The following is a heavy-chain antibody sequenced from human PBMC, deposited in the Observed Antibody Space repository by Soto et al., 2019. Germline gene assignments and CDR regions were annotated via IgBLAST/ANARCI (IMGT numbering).Heavy chain of an antibody. Sequence: GGSLRLSCAASGFTFSNYAMHWVRQAPGKGLEWVAVIWNDGSTEYYADSVKGRFTISRDTAKSAMFLQMNSLTVEDTARYFCARDYCTGSSCYSFDTWGQGALVTV. CDR2: IWNDGSTE. D-gene: IGHD2-15*01. CDR1: GFTFSNYA. V-gene: IGHV3-33*01. CDR3: ARDYCTGSSCYSFDT. J-gene: IGHJ4*02.